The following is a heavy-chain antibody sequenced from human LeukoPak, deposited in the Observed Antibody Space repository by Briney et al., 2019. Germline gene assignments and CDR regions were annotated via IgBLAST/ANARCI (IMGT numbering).Heavy chain of an antibody. CDR1: GFTFSNTG. D-gene: IGHD1-1*01. J-gene: IGHJ4*02. V-gene: IGHV3-23*01. CDR3: ASWYNYTLFDS. CDR2: ISDSGANT. Sequence: PGGSLRLSCAASGFTFSNTGMHWVRQAPGKGLEWVSGISDSGANTFYADSVKGRFTVSRDKAKKSLYLQMNSLRAEDSAVYYCASWYNYTLFDSWGQGTLVTVSS.